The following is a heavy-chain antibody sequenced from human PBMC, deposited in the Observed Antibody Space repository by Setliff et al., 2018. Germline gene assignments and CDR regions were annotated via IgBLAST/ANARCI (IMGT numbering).Heavy chain of an antibody. CDR3: AREMWARGVRYYMDV. Sequence: GGSLRLSCAASGFSFSNYAMHWVRQAPGKGLEWVAVISYDGINKYYADSVRGRFTISRDNSKNTLYLQMNSLRPEDTAVYYCAREMWARGVRYYMDVWGKGTTVTVSS. V-gene: IGHV3-30*01. J-gene: IGHJ6*03. D-gene: IGHD3-10*01. CDR1: GFSFSNYA. CDR2: ISYDGINK.